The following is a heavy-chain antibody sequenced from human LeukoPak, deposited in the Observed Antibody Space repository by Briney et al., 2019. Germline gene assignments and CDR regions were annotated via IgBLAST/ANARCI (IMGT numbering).Heavy chain of an antibody. J-gene: IGHJ5*02. D-gene: IGHD3-10*01. Sequence: SETLSLTCAVYGGSFSGYYWSWIRQPPGKGLEWIGEINHSGSTNYNPSLKSRVTISVDTSKNQFSMKLSSVTAADTAVYYCARRRRWGSGSYGNWFDPWGQGTLVTVSS. CDR1: GGSFSGYY. CDR2: INHSGST. V-gene: IGHV4-34*01. CDR3: ARRRRWGSGSYGNWFDP.